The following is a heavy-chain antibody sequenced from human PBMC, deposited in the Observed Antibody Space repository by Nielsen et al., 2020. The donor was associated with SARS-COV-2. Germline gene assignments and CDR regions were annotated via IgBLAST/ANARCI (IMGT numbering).Heavy chain of an antibody. J-gene: IGHJ6*02. D-gene: IGHD3-10*01. CDR2: ICYSGNT. CDR1: GDSISNYC. V-gene: IGHV4-59*01. Sequence: GSLRLSCTVSGDSISNYCWSWIRQPPGKGLEWIGDICYSGNTNYNPSLKSRVTISVDTSKNQFSLKLSSVTAADTAVYSCARNRWFGESRYGMDVWGQGTTVTVFS. CDR3: ARNRWFGESRYGMDV.